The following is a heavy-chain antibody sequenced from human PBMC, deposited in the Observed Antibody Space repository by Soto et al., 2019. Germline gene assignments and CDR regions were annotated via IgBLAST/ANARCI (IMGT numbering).Heavy chain of an antibody. CDR1: GFTFSSYA. J-gene: IGHJ4*02. CDR2: ISGSGGST. Sequence: EVQLLESGGGLVQPGGSLRLSCAASGFTFSSYAMSWVRQAPGKGLEWVSAISGSGGSTYYADSVKGRFTISRDNSKNTLYLQMNSLRAEDTAVYYCAKVVGQAWRQWPNYYFDYWGQGTLVTVSS. D-gene: IGHD6-19*01. CDR3: AKVVGQAWRQWPNYYFDY. V-gene: IGHV3-23*01.